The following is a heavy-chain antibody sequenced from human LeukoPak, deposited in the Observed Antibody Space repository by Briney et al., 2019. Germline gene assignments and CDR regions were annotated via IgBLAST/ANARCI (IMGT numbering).Heavy chain of an antibody. Sequence: PGGSLRLSCVASGFTFSSYAMSWVRQAPGKGLEWVSAISGSGGSTYYADSVKSRFTISRDNSKNTLYLQMNSLRAEDTAVYYCAKDGYVWATATFDYWGQGTLVTVSS. J-gene: IGHJ4*02. D-gene: IGHD3-10*02. V-gene: IGHV3-23*01. CDR1: GFTFSSYA. CDR3: AKDGYVWATATFDY. CDR2: ISGSGGST.